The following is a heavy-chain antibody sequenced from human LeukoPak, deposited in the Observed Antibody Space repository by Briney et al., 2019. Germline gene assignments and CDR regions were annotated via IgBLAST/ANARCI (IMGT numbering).Heavy chain of an antibody. J-gene: IGHJ4*02. Sequence: PGGSLRLSCAASGFTFSSYSMNWVRQAPGKGLEWVSSISSSRSYIYYADSVKGRFTISRDNAKNSLYLQMNSLRAEETAVYYCARGNGYFDWLPFDYWGQGTLVTVSS. CDR2: ISSSRSYI. D-gene: IGHD3-9*01. V-gene: IGHV3-21*01. CDR1: GFTFSSYS. CDR3: ARGNGYFDWLPFDY.